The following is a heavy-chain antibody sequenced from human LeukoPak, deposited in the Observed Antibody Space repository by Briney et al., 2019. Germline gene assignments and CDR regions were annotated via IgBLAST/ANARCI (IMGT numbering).Heavy chain of an antibody. V-gene: IGHV3-23*01. CDR2: ISGSGGST. CDR1: GFTFSSYA. CDR3: ARVAELRYFDWYTYYYYYMDV. Sequence: AGGSLRLSCAASGFTFSSYAMSWVRQAPGKGLEWVSAISGSGGSTYYADSVKGRFTISRDNSKNTLYLQMNSLRAEDTAVYYCARVAELRYFDWYTYYYYYMDVWGKGTTVTVSS. J-gene: IGHJ6*03. D-gene: IGHD3-9*01.